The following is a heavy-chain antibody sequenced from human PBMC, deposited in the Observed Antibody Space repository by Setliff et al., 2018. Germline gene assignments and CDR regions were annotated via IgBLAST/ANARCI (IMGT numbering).Heavy chain of an antibody. CDR2: IYHSGST. D-gene: IGHD3-16*02. CDR3: ANGVWGSYRYTDAFDI. CDR1: GGSISSSNW. Sequence: GTLSLTCAVSGGSISSSNWWSWVRQPPGKGLEWIGEIYHSGSTNYNPSLKSRVTISVDKSKNQFSLKLSSVTAADTAVYYCANGVWGSYRYTDAFDIWGQGTMVTVSS. V-gene: IGHV4-4*02. J-gene: IGHJ3*02.